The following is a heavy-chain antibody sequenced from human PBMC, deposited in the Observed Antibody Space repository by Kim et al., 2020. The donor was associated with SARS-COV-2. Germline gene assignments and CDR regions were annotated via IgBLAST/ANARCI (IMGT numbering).Heavy chain of an antibody. Sequence: PSLKSRVTISVDTSKNLFTLKLSSVTAADTAVYYCASTSIAAAGSFDYWGQGTLVTVSS. D-gene: IGHD6-13*01. J-gene: IGHJ4*02. CDR3: ASTSIAAAGSFDY. V-gene: IGHV4-31*02.